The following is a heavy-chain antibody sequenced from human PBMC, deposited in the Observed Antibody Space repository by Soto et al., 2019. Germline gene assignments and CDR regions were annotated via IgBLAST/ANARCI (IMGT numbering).Heavy chain of an antibody. CDR1: GGSISSGDYY. V-gene: IGHV4-30-4*01. CDR3: ASSTPNCSGGSCYSPSNNWFDP. CDR2: IYYSGST. J-gene: IGHJ5*02. Sequence: LSLTCTVSGGSISSGDYYWSWIRQPPGKGLEWIGHIYYSGSTYYNPFLKSRVTISVDTSKNQFSLKLSSVTAADTAVYYCASSTPNCSGGSCYSPSNNWFDPWGQGTLVTVSS. D-gene: IGHD2-15*01.